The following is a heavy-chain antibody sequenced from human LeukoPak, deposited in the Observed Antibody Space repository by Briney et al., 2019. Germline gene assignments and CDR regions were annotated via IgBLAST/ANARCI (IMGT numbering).Heavy chain of an antibody. D-gene: IGHD3-3*01. J-gene: IGHJ4*02. CDR3: ARNSVRFLEWLFTD. CDR2: INPNSGGT. CDR1: GYTFTGYY. V-gene: IGHV1-2*02. Sequence: GASVKVSCKASGYTFTGYYMHWVRQAPGQGLEWMGWINPNSGGTNYAQKFQGRVTMTRDTSISTAYVELSRLRSDDTAVYYCARNSVRFLEWLFTDWGQGTLVTVSS.